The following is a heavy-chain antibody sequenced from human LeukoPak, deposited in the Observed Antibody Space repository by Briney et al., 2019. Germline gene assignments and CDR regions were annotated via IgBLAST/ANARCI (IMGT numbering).Heavy chain of an antibody. CDR3: TSWGDTTAEYFQR. D-gene: IGHD2-21*02. V-gene: IGHV3-7*01. Sequence: PGGSLRLSCAASGFIFSNAWMNWVRQAPGKGLEWVAHINPDGRDTYYVDSVKGRFTISRDNAQNSMYLQMNSLRVEDTAVYYCTSWGDTTAEYFQRWGQGTLVTVSS. J-gene: IGHJ1*01. CDR2: INPDGRDT. CDR1: GFIFSNAW.